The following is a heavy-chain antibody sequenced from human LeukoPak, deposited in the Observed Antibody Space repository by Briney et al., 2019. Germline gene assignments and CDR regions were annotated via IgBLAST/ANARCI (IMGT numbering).Heavy chain of an antibody. CDR1: GFTFSTYS. Sequence: GGSLRLSCAASGFTFSTYSMHWVRQAPGKGLEWVPIIAYDGSNKYYADSVKGRFTVSRDNSKNTRYLQMNSLRPEDTAIYYCARDNPVGAPDAFDIWGQGTMLTVSS. CDR2: IAYDGSNK. D-gene: IGHD1-26*01. J-gene: IGHJ3*02. V-gene: IGHV3-30-3*01. CDR3: ARDNPVGAPDAFDI.